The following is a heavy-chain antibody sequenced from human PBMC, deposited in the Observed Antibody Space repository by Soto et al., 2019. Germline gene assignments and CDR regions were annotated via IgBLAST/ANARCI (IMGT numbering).Heavy chain of an antibody. J-gene: IGHJ4*02. CDR3: ARGGGYDY. V-gene: IGHV4-30-4*01. Sequence: QVQLQESGPGLVKPSQTLSLTCIVSGVSISSGDDYWSWIRQPPGKGLEWIGYIYSSGSTYSNPSLKSRATISADTSKNQFSLKLTSVTAADTAVYYCARGGGYDYWGRGALVTVSS. D-gene: IGHD3-22*01. CDR1: GVSISSGDDY. CDR2: IYSSGST.